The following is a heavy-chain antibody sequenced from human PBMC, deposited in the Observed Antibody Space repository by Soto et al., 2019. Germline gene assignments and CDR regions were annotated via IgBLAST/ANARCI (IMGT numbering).Heavy chain of an antibody. CDR2: INHSGST. V-gene: IGHV4-39*07. Sequence: PSETLSLTCTVSGGSISSSSYYWGWIRQPPGKGLEWIGEINHSGSTNYNPSLKSRVTISVDTSKNQFSLKLSSVTAADTAVYYCARRGRITMIVGSEWFDPWGQGTLVTVSS. J-gene: IGHJ5*02. CDR3: ARRGRITMIVGSEWFDP. D-gene: IGHD3-22*01. CDR1: GGSISSSSYY.